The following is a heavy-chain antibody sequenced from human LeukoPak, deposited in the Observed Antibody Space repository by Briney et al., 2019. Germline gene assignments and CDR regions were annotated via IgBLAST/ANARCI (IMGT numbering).Heavy chain of an antibody. Sequence: SETLSLTCAVYGGSFSGYYWSWIRQPPGKGMEWIGEINHSGSTNYNPSLKSRVTISVDTSKNQFSLRLSSVTAADTAVYYCARQDYGSGGDYFDYWGQGTLVTVSS. D-gene: IGHD3-10*01. CDR3: ARQDYGSGGDYFDY. J-gene: IGHJ4*02. CDR2: INHSGST. V-gene: IGHV4-34*01. CDR1: GGSFSGYY.